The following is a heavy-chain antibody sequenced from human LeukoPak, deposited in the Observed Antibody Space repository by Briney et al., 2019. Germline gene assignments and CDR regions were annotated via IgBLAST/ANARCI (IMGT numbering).Heavy chain of an antibody. J-gene: IGHJ4*02. CDR3: APAAGTGYFDY. CDR2: INSDGSST. V-gene: IGHV3-74*01. Sequence: PGGSLRLSCAASGFTFSSYWMHWVRQAPGKGLVWVSRINSDGSSTSYADSVKGRFTISRDNAKNTLYLQMNSLRAEDTAVYYCAPAAGTGYFDYWGQGTLVTVSS. D-gene: IGHD6-13*01. CDR1: GFTFSSYW.